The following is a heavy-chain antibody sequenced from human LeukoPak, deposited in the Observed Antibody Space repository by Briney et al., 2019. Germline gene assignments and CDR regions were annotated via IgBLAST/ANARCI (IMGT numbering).Heavy chain of an antibody. D-gene: IGHD3-9*01. V-gene: IGHV3-7*01. CDR3: ARLIFLTGYSNFDY. CDR2: IKQDGSEK. Sequence: GGPLRLPCAASGFIFSSYWMSWFRQAPGKGLEWVANIKQDGSEKYYVDSVKGRFTISRDNAKNSLYLQVNSLRAEDTAVYYCARLIFLTGYSNFDYWGQGSLVTVSS. J-gene: IGHJ4*02. CDR1: GFIFSSYW.